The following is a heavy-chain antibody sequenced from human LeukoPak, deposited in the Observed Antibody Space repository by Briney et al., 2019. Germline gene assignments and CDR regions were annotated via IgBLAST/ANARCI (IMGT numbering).Heavy chain of an antibody. D-gene: IGHD3-22*01. J-gene: IGHJ3*02. V-gene: IGHV3-23*01. CDR2: ISGSGGST. CDR3: AKCHYDSSGYYFGAFDI. CDR1: GFTFSSYA. Sequence: GGSLRLSCGASGFTFSSYAMSWVRQAPGKGLEWVSGISGSGGSTYYADSVKGRFTVSRDNSKNTLYLQMSSLTAEGTAVYYCAKCHYDSSGYYFGAFDIWGQGTMVTVSS.